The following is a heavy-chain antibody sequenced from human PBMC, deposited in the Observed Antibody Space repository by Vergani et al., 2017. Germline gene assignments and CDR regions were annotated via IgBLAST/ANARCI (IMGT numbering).Heavy chain of an antibody. CDR1: GFTFDDYT. V-gene: IGHV3-43*01. CDR2: ISWDGGST. D-gene: IGHD1-14*01. Sequence: VQLVESGGVVVQPGGSLRLSCAASGFTFDDYTMHWVRQAPGKGLEWVSLISWDGGSTYYADSVKGRFTISRDNSKNSLYLQMNSLRTEDTALYYCAKDMYRAPGYYFDYWGQGTLVTVSS. CDR3: AKDMYRAPGYYFDY. J-gene: IGHJ4*02.